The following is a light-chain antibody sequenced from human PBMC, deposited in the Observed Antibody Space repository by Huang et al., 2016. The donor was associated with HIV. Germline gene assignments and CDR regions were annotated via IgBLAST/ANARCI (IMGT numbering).Light chain of an antibody. CDR2: AAS. CDR3: QQSYSTPIT. V-gene: IGKV1-39*01. Sequence: DIQMTQSPSSLSASVGDRVTITCRASQSISIYLNWYQQKSGIAPKVLIYAASSLQSGVPSRFSGSGSGTDFTLTISSLQPEDFATYYCQQSYSTPITFGQGTRLEIK. CDR1: QSISIY. J-gene: IGKJ5*01.